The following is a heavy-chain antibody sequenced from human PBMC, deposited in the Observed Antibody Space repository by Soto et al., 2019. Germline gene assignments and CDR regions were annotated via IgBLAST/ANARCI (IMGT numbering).Heavy chain of an antibody. CDR2: INPSGGST. CDR1: GYTFTSYY. CDR3: AVVPFWSGYYAGTPSYYYYGMDV. J-gene: IGHJ6*01. Sequence: ASVKVSCKASGYTFTSYYMHWVRQAPGQGLEWMGIINPSGGSTSYAQKFQGRVTMTRDTSTSTVYMELSSLRSEDTAVYYCAVVPFWSGYYAGTPSYYYYGMDVWGQGTTVTVSS. D-gene: IGHD3-3*01. V-gene: IGHV1-46*03.